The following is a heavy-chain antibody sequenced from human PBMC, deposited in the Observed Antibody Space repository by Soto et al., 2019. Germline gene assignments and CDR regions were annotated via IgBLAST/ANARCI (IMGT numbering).Heavy chain of an antibody. D-gene: IGHD3-9*01. Sequence: QVQLVESGGGVVQPGRSLRLSCAASGFTFSSYDMHWVRQAPGKGLEWVAVISYDGISKHYADSVKGRFSISRDDSENTLYVQMNSLRAEDTAVDYCAKDGYLDPYYFDYWGQGNLVTVSS. CDR2: ISYDGISK. CDR3: AKDGYLDPYYFDY. CDR1: GFTFSSYD. J-gene: IGHJ4*02. V-gene: IGHV3-30-3*01.